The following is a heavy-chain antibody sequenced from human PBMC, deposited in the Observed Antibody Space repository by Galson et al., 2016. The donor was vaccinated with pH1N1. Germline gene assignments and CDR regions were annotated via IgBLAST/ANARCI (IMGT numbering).Heavy chain of an antibody. D-gene: IGHD4-17*01. V-gene: IGHV5-51*03. CDR2: VNPGGSTI. CDR1: GYSFTSQW. J-gene: IGHJ3*02. CDR3: ARQYDFGDYRGDAFDI. Sequence: QSGAEVKKPGESLKISCKASGYSFTSQWIAWVRRVPGKGLEWVGVVNPGGSTIRYSPSFQGRVTISTDKSITTAYLQWISLRASDTATYYCARQYDFGDYRGDAFDIWGQGTMVIVSS.